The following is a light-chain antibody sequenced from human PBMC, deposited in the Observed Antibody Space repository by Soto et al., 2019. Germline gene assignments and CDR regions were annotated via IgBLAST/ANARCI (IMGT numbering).Light chain of an antibody. V-gene: IGKV3-15*01. Sequence: EMVMTQSPVALSVSPGERATLSCRASQSISSNVAWYQQRPGQAPRLLIYGASTRVTDIPTRFSGSWSGTEFTLTISSLQSEDFAVYYCQQYNNWPFTFGRGTKLEIK. CDR2: GAS. J-gene: IGKJ2*01. CDR1: QSISSN. CDR3: QQYNNWPFT.